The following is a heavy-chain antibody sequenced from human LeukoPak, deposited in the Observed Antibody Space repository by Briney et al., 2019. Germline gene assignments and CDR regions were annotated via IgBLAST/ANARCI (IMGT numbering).Heavy chain of an antibody. CDR2: ISSSGTYI. Sequence: PGGSLRLSCAASGFTFSSYSMNWVRQAPGKGLEWVSFISSSGTYIYYADSMKGRFTISRDNDKNSLYLQMNSLRAEDTAVYYCARNGGNSDFDYWGQGTLVTVSS. J-gene: IGHJ4*02. V-gene: IGHV3-21*01. CDR3: ARNGGNSDFDY. CDR1: GFTFSSYS. D-gene: IGHD4-23*01.